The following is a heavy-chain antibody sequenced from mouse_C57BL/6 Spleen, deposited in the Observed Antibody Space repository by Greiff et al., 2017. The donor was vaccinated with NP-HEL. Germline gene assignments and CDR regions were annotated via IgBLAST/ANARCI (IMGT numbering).Heavy chain of an antibody. V-gene: IGHV14-3*02. Sequence: EVQLQQSGAELVKPGASVKLSCTASGFNIKDTYMHWVKQRPEPGLEWIGRIEPANGNTKYDPKFQGKATITADTSSNTAYLQLSRLTTEDTAVYYCARISAWGQGTTLTVSS. CDR2: IEPANGNT. J-gene: IGHJ2*01. D-gene: IGHD1-3*01. CDR3: ARISA. CDR1: GFNIKDTY.